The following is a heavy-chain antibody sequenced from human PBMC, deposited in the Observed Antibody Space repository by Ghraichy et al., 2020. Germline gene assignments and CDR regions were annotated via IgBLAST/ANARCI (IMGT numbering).Heavy chain of an antibody. J-gene: IGHJ4*02. D-gene: IGHD4-17*01. Sequence: GGSLRLSCAASGFTFSSYSMNWVRQAPGKGLEWVSYISSSSSTIYYADSVKGRFTISRDNAKNSLYLQMNSLRDEDTAVYYCARGVLRSYGDYPHATFGYWGQGTLVTVSS. CDR3: ARGVLRSYGDYPHATFGY. CDR2: ISSSSSTI. CDR1: GFTFSSYS. V-gene: IGHV3-48*02.